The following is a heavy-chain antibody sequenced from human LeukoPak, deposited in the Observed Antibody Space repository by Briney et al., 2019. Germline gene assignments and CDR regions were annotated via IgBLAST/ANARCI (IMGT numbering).Heavy chain of an antibody. Sequence: ASVKVSCKASGYTFTSYGISWVRQAPGQGLEWMGWISAYNGNTNYAQKLQGRVTMTTDTSTSTAYMELGSLRSDDTAVYYCARDDGTVTTADGFDYWGQGTLVTVSS. D-gene: IGHD4-11*01. CDR2: ISAYNGNT. CDR1: GYTFTSYG. J-gene: IGHJ4*02. V-gene: IGHV1-18*01. CDR3: ARDDGTVTTADGFDY.